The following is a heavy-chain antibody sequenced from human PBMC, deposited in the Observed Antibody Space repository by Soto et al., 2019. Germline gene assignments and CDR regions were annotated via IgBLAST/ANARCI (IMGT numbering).Heavy chain of an antibody. D-gene: IGHD1-1*01. CDR2: ITGIGGIT. CDR1: GLTFSSYA. Sequence: PVGSLRLSCAASGLTFSSYAMSWVRQAPGKGLEWVSTITGIGGITYYGDSVKGRFIISRDNSKNMLYLQMNSLRAEDTAVYYCAKEGLGRTAGNSPTFDYWGQGTLVTVS. CDR3: AKEGLGRTAGNSPTFDY. V-gene: IGHV3-23*01. J-gene: IGHJ4*02.